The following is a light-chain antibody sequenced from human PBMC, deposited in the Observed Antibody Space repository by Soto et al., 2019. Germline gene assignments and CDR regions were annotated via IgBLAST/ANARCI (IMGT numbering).Light chain of an antibody. CDR3: QQYNSYSQYT. J-gene: IGKJ2*01. CDR1: QSISSC. CDR2: DAS. Sequence: DIQMTQSPSTLSASVGDRVTITCRASQSISSCLAWYQQKPGKAPKLLIYDASSLESGVPSRFSGSGSGTEFTLAISSLQPDDFATYYRQQYNSYSQYTFGQGTKLEIK. V-gene: IGKV1-5*01.